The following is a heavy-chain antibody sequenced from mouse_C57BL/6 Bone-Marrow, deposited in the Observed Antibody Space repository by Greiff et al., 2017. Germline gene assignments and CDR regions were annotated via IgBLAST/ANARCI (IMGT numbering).Heavy chain of an antibody. CDR3: VRDTYYGSSYPDWYFDV. V-gene: IGHV10-3*01. CDR2: IRSKSSNYAT. CDR1: GFTFNTYA. J-gene: IGHJ1*03. Sequence: EVKVVESGGGLVQPKGSLKLSCAASGFTFNTYAMHWVRQAPGKGLEWVARIRSKSSNYATYYADSVKDRFTISRDDSQSMLYLQMNNLKTEDTAMYYCVRDTYYGSSYPDWYFDVWGTGTTVTVSS. D-gene: IGHD1-1*01.